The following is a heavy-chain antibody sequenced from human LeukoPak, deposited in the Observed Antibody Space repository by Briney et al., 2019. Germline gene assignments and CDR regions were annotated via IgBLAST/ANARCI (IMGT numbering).Heavy chain of an antibody. V-gene: IGHV3-23*01. CDR3: AKAVYSSGWYGMNYYGMDV. D-gene: IGHD6-19*01. Sequence: GGSLRLSCAASGFTFSSYAMSWVRQAPGKGLEWVSAISGSGGSTYYADSVKGRFTISRDNSKNTLCLQMNSLRAEDTAVYYCAKAVYSSGWYGMNYYGMDVWGQGTTVTVSS. J-gene: IGHJ6*02. CDR2: ISGSGGST. CDR1: GFTFSSYA.